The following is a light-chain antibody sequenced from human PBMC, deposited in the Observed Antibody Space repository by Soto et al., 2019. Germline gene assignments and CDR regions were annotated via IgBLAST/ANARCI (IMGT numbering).Light chain of an antibody. J-gene: IGKJ3*01. V-gene: IGKV3-20*01. CDR3: HHYDNSPPFP. CDR2: AAS. CDR1: QTINNRY. Sequence: EIVLTQSPGTLSLSPGERAILSCRASQTINNRYFAWYQQTPGRAPRLLIHAASSRAAGIPDRFSGSGSGTDFTLTINRLEPEDFAIYYCHHYDNSPPFPFGPGTTVDI.